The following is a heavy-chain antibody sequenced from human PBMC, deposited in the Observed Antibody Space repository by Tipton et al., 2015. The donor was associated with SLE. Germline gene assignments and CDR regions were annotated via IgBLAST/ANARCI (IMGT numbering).Heavy chain of an antibody. CDR3: ARTYYDILTGYPQDAFDI. J-gene: IGHJ3*02. CDR2: IHYNGNT. D-gene: IGHD3-9*01. Sequence: TLSLTCTVSGGSISSGKYYWSWIRQHPGKGLEWIAYIHYNGNTYYNPSLKSRVTISIDASKNQFSLKLSSVTAADTAVYYCARTYYDILTGYPQDAFDIWGQGTMVTVSS. CDR1: GGSISSGKYY. V-gene: IGHV4-31*03.